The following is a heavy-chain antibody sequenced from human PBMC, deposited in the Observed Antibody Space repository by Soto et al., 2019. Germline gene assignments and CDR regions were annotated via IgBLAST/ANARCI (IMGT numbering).Heavy chain of an antibody. V-gene: IGHV4-4*02. Sequence: SETLSLTCAVSSGSISSSNWWSWVRQPPGKGLEWIGEIYHSGSTNYNPSLKSRVTISVDKSKNQFSLKLSSVTAADTAVYYCARGRPTGGFGELSPWGQGTLVTVSS. CDR1: SGSISSSNW. J-gene: IGHJ5*02. CDR2: IYHSGST. D-gene: IGHD3-10*01. CDR3: ARGRPTGGFGELSP.